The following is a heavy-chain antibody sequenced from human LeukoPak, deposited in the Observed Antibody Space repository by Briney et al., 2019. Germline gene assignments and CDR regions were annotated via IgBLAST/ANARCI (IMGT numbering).Heavy chain of an antibody. Sequence: GGSLRLSCAASGFTFSSYGMHWVRQVPGKGLEWVAFIRYDGSNKYYADSVKGRFTISRDNSKNTLYLQMNSLRAEDTAVYYCAKDSDILTGYYNPFDYWGQGTLVTVSS. CDR1: GFTFSSYG. D-gene: IGHD3-9*01. CDR3: AKDSDILTGYYNPFDY. V-gene: IGHV3-30*02. J-gene: IGHJ4*02. CDR2: IRYDGSNK.